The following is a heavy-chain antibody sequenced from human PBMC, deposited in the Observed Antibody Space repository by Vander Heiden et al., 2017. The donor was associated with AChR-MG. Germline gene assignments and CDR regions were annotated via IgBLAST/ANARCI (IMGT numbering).Heavy chain of an antibody. CDR1: GGTFSSYA. J-gene: IGHJ4*02. CDR2: IIPIFGTA. CDR3: ARDHGTGTIRGGFDY. D-gene: IGHD3-10*01. V-gene: IGHV1-69*01. Sequence: QVQLVQSGAEVKTPGSSVKVSCKASGGTFSSYAISWVRQAPGQGLEWMGGIIPIFGTANYAQKVQGRVTITADESTSTAYMELSRLRSEDTAVYYCARDHGTGTIRGGFDYWGQVTLVTVSS.